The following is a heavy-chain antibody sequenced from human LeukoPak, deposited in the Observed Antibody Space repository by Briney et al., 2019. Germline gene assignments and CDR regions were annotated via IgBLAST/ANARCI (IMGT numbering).Heavy chain of an antibody. Sequence: SETLSLTCAVYGESFSGYYWSWIRQPPGKGLEWIGEINHSGSTNYNPSLKSRVTISVDTSKNQFSLKLSSVTAADTAVYYCARGRNYYDSSGYSDYWGQGTLVTVSS. CDR1: GESFSGYY. CDR3: ARGRNYYDSSGYSDY. CDR2: INHSGST. V-gene: IGHV4-34*01. J-gene: IGHJ4*02. D-gene: IGHD3-22*01.